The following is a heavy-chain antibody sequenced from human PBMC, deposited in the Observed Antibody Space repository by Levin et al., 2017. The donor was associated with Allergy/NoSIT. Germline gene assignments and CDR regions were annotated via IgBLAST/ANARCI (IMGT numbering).Heavy chain of an antibody. Sequence: QPGGSLRLSCAASGFTFNNYAMTWVRQAPGKGLEWVSTISSNADSTYYADSVKGRFTISRDNSKNTLYLQMNSLRVEDTAVYYCAKEGGERGGSYLPDWGQGTLVTVSS. D-gene: IGHD1-26*01. V-gene: IGHV3-23*01. CDR2: ISSNADST. CDR1: GFTFNNYA. J-gene: IGHJ4*02. CDR3: AKEGGERGGSYLPD.